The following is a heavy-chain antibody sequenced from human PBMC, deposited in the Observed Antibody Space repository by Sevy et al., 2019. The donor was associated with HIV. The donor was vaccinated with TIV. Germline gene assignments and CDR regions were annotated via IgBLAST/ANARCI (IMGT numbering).Heavy chain of an antibody. CDR2: IIPIFGSA. J-gene: IGHJ5*02. CDR1: GGTFSSYG. D-gene: IGHD3-16*01. V-gene: IGHV1-69*13. Sequence: ASVKVSCKASGGTFSSYGITWVRQAPGQGLEWMGEIIPIFGSANYGQTFQGRVTMTADQSTSTAYMELSSLRSDETAVYYWARGGGLSPHHWLDPWGQGTLVTVSS. CDR3: ARGGGLSPHHWLDP.